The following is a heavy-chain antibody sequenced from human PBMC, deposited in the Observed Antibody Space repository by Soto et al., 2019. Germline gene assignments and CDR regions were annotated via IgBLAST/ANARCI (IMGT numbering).Heavy chain of an antibody. CDR1: GGSISSGGYY. D-gene: IGHD3-22*01. J-gene: IGHJ4*02. CDR2: IYYSGST. V-gene: IGHV4-31*03. CDR3: ASYDSSGYYYEGRGDYFDY. Sequence: QVQLQESGPGLVKPSQTLSLTCTVSGGSISSGGYYWSWIRQHPGKGLEWIGYIYYSGSTYYNPSLKSRGTLSVETSKNQFSLKLSSVNAADTDVYYCASYDSSGYYYEGRGDYFDYWGQGTLVTVSS.